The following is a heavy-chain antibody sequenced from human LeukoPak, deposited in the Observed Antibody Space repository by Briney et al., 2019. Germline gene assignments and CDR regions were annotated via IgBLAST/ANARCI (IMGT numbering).Heavy chain of an antibody. CDR2: IWYDGSNK. CDR1: GFTFSSYG. D-gene: IGHD6-19*01. J-gene: IGHJ4*02. V-gene: IGHV3-33*01. CDR3: ARDLDSSGWPAY. Sequence: GGSLRLSCAASGFTFSSYGMHWVRQAPGKGLEWVAVIWYDGSNKYYADSVKGRFTISRDNSKNTLYLQMNSLRAEDTAVYYCARDLDSSGWPAYCGQRTLVTVSS.